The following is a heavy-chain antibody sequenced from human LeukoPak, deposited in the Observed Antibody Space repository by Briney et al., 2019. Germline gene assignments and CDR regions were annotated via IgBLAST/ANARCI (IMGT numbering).Heavy chain of an antibody. J-gene: IGHJ4*02. D-gene: IGHD5-24*01. Sequence: GASVKVSCKASGYTFTSYGISWVRQAPGQGLEWMGWISAYNGNTNYAQKLQGRVTMTTDTSTSTAYMELRSLRSDDTAVYYCARSADRRDGYKIPRDFDYWGQGTLVTVSS. CDR3: ARSADRRDGYKIPRDFDY. CDR2: ISAYNGNT. V-gene: IGHV1-18*01. CDR1: GYTFTSYG.